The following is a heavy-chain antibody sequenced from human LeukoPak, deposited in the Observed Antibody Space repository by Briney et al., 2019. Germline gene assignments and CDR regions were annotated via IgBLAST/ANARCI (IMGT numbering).Heavy chain of an antibody. D-gene: IGHD2/OR15-2a*01. CDR3: ARSGLSRFGF. Sequence: GGSLRLSCAASGFTVSSNYMSWVRQAPGKGLEWVSAISGSGGSTYYADSVKGRFTISRDNSKNTLYLQMNSLRAEDTAVYYCARSGLSRFGFWGQGTLVTVSS. CDR2: ISGSGGST. CDR1: GFTVSSNY. J-gene: IGHJ4*02. V-gene: IGHV3-23*01.